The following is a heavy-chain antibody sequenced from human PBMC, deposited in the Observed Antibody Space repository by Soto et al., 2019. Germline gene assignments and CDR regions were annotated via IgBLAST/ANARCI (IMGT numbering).Heavy chain of an antibody. D-gene: IGHD3-16*02. CDR2: IIPIFGTA. CDR3: ASTPKRVFLGVIDMTQSSYYYGMDV. V-gene: IGHV1-69*01. Sequence: SMKGSCKASGSTFSSYAISWVRQAPGQGLEWLGGIIPIFGTATYAQKFQGRVAITADESTSTAYIELSSLRSEDTAVYYCASTPKRVFLGVIDMTQSSYYYGMDVWGEGTRVTVAS. J-gene: IGHJ6*02. CDR1: GSTFSSYA.